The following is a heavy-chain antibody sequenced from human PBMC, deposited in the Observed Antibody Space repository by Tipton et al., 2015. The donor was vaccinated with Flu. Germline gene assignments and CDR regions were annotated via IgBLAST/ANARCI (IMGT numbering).Heavy chain of an antibody. CDR3: ARVTKFLNCFDI. Sequence: SLRLSCRASGSSVDTNYMTWVRQAPGKGLQWVSVIYDNNSTYYADSVKGRFAFSRDSSKNTLYLHMNGLTTDDTAVYYCARVTKFLNCFDIWGLGTLVTVS. D-gene: IGHD2-21*01. CDR1: GSSVDTNY. V-gene: IGHV3-66*02. J-gene: IGHJ5*02. CDR2: IYDNNST.